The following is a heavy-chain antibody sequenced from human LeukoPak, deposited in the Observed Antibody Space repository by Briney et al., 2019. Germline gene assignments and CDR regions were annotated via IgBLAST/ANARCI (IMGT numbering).Heavy chain of an antibody. J-gene: IGHJ3*02. D-gene: IGHD2-15*01. Sequence: GGSLRLSCAASEFTFSSFWMIWVRQAPGKGLEWVASIRPDGSKRYFVESVKGRFTLSRDNAKDSLNLQMNSLRAEDTAVYYCARRSGGDAFDMWGQGTMVTVSS. CDR1: EFTFSSFW. CDR3: ARRSGGDAFDM. V-gene: IGHV3-7*03. CDR2: IRPDGSKR.